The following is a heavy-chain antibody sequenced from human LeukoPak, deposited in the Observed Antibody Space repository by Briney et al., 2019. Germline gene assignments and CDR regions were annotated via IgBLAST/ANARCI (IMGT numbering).Heavy chain of an antibody. CDR1: GFIFSDYY. Sequence: GGSLRLSCAASGFIFSDYYMSWIRQVPGKGLEWDSYTSSSGGATYYAGFVKGRFTVSRDNAQNSLSLQMNSLRVEDTAVYYCARDRQVHTSVDSVEYWGQGALVTVSS. CDR2: TSSSGGAT. V-gene: IGHV3-11*01. J-gene: IGHJ4*02. CDR3: ARDRQVHTSVDSVEY. D-gene: IGHD5-12*01.